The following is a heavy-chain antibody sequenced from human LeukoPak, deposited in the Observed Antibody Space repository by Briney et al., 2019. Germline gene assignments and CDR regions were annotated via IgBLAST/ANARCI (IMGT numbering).Heavy chain of an antibody. D-gene: IGHD5-18*01. CDR3: VRDWPGDSYGADP. CDR2: IYSGGNT. CDR1: GFTVSRNY. J-gene: IGHJ5*02. Sequence: PGGSLRLSCAASGFTVSRNYMSWVRQAPGKGLEWVSVIYSGGNTYYADSVKGRFTISRDNSKKNTVYLQMNSLRAEDTAVYYCVRDWPGDSYGADPWGQGTLVTVSS. V-gene: IGHV3-66*01.